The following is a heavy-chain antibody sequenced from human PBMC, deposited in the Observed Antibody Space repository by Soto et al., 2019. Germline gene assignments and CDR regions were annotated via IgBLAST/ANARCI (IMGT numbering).Heavy chain of an antibody. J-gene: IGHJ4*02. V-gene: IGHV1-69*01. Sequence: QVQLEQSGPEVKRPGTSVKVSCKASGGAFGRYSVSWVRQAPGQGLEWIGGVIPVFNTSNYSLKFQGRVAISADESTSTVFMELRSLRSEDTVLYYWARGDAMTAAAIFEYWGQGTLVAVSS. D-gene: IGHD6-25*01. CDR2: VIPVFNTS. CDR1: GGAFGRYS. CDR3: ARGDAMTAAAIFEY.